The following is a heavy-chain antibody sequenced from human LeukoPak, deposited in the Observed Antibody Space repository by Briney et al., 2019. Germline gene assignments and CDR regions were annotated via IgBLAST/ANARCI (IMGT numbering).Heavy chain of an antibody. CDR3: AQRAYGSGSSDAFDI. D-gene: IGHD3-10*01. V-gene: IGHV4-31*03. Sequence: SETLSLTCTVSSGSISSGGYYWSWIRQHPGKGLEWIGYIYYSGSTYYNPPLKSRVTISVDTSKNQFSLKLSSVTAANTAVYYCAQRAYGSGSSDAFDIWGQGTMVTVSS. J-gene: IGHJ3*02. CDR2: IYYSGST. CDR1: SGSISSGGYY.